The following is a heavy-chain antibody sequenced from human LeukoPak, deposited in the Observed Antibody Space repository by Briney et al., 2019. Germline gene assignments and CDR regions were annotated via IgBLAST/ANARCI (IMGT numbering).Heavy chain of an antibody. D-gene: IGHD2-21*01. Sequence: PGGSLRLSCAASGFTVSSNYISWVRQAPGKGLEWVSVIYSGSSTYYADSVKGRFTISRDNSKNTPYLQMNSLRAEDTAVYYCARDSQLQYFQHWGQGTLVTVSS. CDR3: ARDSQLQYFQH. V-gene: IGHV3-53*01. CDR2: IYSGSST. J-gene: IGHJ1*01. CDR1: GFTVSSNY.